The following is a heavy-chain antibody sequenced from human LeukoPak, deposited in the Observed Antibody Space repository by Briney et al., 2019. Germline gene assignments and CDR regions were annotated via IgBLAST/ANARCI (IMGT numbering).Heavy chain of an antibody. V-gene: IGHV1-69*13. D-gene: IGHD3-10*01. CDR3: AVDLKLLWFGELDY. J-gene: IGHJ4*02. Sequence: SVKVSCKASEGTFSSYAISWVRQAPGQGLEWMGGIIPIFGTANYAQKFQGRVTITADESTSTAYMELSSLRSEDTAVYYCAVDLKLLWFGELDYWGQGTLVTVSS. CDR1: EGTFSSYA. CDR2: IIPIFGTA.